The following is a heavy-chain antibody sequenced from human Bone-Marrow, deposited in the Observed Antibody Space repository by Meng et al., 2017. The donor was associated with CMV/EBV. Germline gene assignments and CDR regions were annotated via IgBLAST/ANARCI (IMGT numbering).Heavy chain of an antibody. D-gene: IGHD6-13*01. CDR2: INHSGST. CDR1: GGSFSGYY. CDR3: ARRSSSWTRFDY. Sequence: SCAVYGGSFSGYYWSWIRQPPGKGLEWIGEINHSGSTNYNPSLKSRVTISVDTSENQFSLKLSSVTAADTAVYYCARRSSSWTRFDYWGQGTLVTVSS. J-gene: IGHJ4*02. V-gene: IGHV4-34*01.